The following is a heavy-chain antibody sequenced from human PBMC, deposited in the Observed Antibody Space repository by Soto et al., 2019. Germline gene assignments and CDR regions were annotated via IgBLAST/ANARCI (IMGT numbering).Heavy chain of an antibody. CDR3: ARDTYYYGSGSYYKGFLDY. D-gene: IGHD3-10*01. CDR2: IKQDGSEK. Sequence: GGSLRLSCAASGFTFSSYWMSWVRQAPGKGLEWVANIKQDGSEKYYVDSVKGRFTISRDNAKNSLYLQMNSLRAEDTAVYYCARDTYYYGSGSYYKGFLDYWGQGTLVTVSS. V-gene: IGHV3-7*01. J-gene: IGHJ4*02. CDR1: GFTFSSYW.